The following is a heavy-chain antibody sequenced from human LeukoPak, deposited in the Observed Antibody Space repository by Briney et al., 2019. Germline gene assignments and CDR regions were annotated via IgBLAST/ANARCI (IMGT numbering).Heavy chain of an antibody. CDR3: VGSQDFWSGYHAFEY. CDR2: STPATDST. J-gene: IGHJ4*02. Sequence: GGSLRLSCAASGLVFSSYTMGWVRHAPGKGLEWVSSSTPATDSTNYADSVQGRFTISRDNAKKTAYLQMNSLRVEDTAIYFCVGSQDFWSGYHAFEYWGQGILVTVSS. V-gene: IGHV3-21*01. D-gene: IGHD3-3*01. CDR1: GLVFSSYT.